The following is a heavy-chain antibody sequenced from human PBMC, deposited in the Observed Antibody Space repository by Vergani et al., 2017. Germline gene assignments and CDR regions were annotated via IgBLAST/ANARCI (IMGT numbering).Heavy chain of an antibody. CDR1: GYSISSGYY. D-gene: IGHD1-26*01. CDR2: IYHSGST. V-gene: IGHV4-38-2*01. J-gene: IGHJ4*02. Sequence: QVQLQESGPGLVKPSETLSLTCAVSGYSISSGYYWGWIRQPPGKGLEWIGSIYHSGSTYYNPSLKSRVTISVDTSKNQFSLKLSSVTAADTAVYYCARPRLGIVGGGVDYWGQGTRVTVSS. CDR3: ARPRLGIVGGGVDY.